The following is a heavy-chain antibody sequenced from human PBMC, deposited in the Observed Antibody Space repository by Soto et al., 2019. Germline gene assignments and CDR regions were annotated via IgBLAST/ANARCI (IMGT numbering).Heavy chain of an antibody. CDR3: ARGDCVCGSCYSLAGSFYYYMDF. V-gene: IGHV3-74*01. CDR1: GFTFSNYW. D-gene: IGHD2-15*01. CDR2: TNSDGSTS. J-gene: IGHJ6*03. Sequence: EVQLVESGGGLVQPGGSLRLSCAASGFTFSNYWMYWVRQAPGKGLVWVSRTNSDGSTSSYADSVKGRFTISRDNAKTTPYQQMNSLRSEDTAVYYCARGDCVCGSCYSLAGSFYYYMDFWGKGTMVTVFS.